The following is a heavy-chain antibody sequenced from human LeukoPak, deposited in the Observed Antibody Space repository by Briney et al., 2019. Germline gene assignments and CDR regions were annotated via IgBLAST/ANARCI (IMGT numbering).Heavy chain of an antibody. Sequence: SETLSLTCAVYGGSFSGYYWSWIRQPPGKGLEWIGEINHSGSTNYNPSLKSRVTISVDTSKNQFSLKLSSVTAADTAMYYCARTYSFDSGGYSFDAFDLWGQGTMVTVSS. CDR1: GGSFSGYY. CDR3: ARTYSFDSGGYSFDAFDL. D-gene: IGHD3-22*01. V-gene: IGHV4-34*01. CDR2: INHSGST. J-gene: IGHJ3*01.